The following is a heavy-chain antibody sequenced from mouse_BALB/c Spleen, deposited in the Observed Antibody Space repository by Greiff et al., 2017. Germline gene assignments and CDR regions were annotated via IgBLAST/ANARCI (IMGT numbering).Heavy chain of an antibody. CDR1: GYTFTSYW. D-gene: IGHD2-3*01. Sequence: QVQLKQSGAELARPGASVKLSCKASGYTFTSYWMQWVKQRPGQGLEWIGAIYPGDGDTRYTQKFKGKATLTADKSSSTAYMQLSSLASEDSAVYYCANDGYYQPHWGQGTLVTVSA. CDR3: ANDGYYQPH. CDR2: IYPGDGDT. V-gene: IGHV1-87*01. J-gene: IGHJ3*01.